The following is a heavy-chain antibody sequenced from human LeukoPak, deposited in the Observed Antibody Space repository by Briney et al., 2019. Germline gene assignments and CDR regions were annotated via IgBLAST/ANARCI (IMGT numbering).Heavy chain of an antibody. CDR1: GYSFTTYW. CDR3: ARPLFYDTTTYFY. V-gene: IGHV5-51*01. D-gene: IGHD2/OR15-2a*01. Sequence: GESLQISCQASGYSFTTYWIAWVRQVPGKGLEWMGIIYPGDSVTRYSPSFQGQVTISADKSISTAYLQWSSLKASDTAMFYCARPLFYDTTTYFYWGQGTLVTVSS. J-gene: IGHJ4*02. CDR2: IYPGDSVT.